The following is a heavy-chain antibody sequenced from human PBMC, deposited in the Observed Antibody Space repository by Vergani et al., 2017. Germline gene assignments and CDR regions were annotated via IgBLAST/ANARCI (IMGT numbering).Heavy chain of an antibody. Sequence: QLQLQESGPGLVKPSETLSLTCTVSGGSISSSSYYWGWIRQPPGKGLEWIGSIYYSGSTYYNPSLKSRVTISVDTSKNQFSLKLSSLTAADTAVYYCARAVDRDYDFWSGYMAFDIWGQGTMVTVSS. CDR3: ARAVDRDYDFWSGYMAFDI. CDR1: GGSISSSSYY. CDR2: IYYSGST. V-gene: IGHV4-39*07. J-gene: IGHJ3*02. D-gene: IGHD3-3*01.